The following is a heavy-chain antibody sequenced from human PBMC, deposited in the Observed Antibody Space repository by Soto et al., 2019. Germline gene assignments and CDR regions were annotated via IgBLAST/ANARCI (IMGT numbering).Heavy chain of an antibody. V-gene: IGHV3-23*01. J-gene: IGHJ4*02. CDR2: ISGSGGST. D-gene: IGHD3-10*01. CDR1: GFTFSSYA. CDR3: AKDLEFGELLYYFDY. Sequence: GGSLRLSCAASGFTFSSYAMSWVRQAPGKGLEWVSDISGSGGSTYYADSVKGRFTISRDNSKNTLYLQMNSLRAEDTAVYYCAKDLEFGELLYYFDYWGQGTLVTVSS.